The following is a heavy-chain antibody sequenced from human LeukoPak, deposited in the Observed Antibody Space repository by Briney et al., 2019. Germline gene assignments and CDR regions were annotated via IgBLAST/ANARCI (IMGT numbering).Heavy chain of an antibody. CDR3: TTGYDYVWGSYRYHGY. J-gene: IGHJ4*02. D-gene: IGHD3-16*02. V-gene: IGHV3-15*01. CDR1: GFTFTNAW. CDR2: IKSKTDGGTT. Sequence: GGSLRLSCAASGFTFTNAWMSWVRQAPGKGLEWVGRIKSKTDGGTTDYAAPVKGRFTISRDDSKNTLYLQMNSLKTEDTAVYYCTTGYDYVWGSYRYHGYWGQGTLVTVSS.